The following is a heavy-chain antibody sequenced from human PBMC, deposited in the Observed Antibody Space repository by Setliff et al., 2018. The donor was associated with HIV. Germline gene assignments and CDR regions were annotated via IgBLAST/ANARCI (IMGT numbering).Heavy chain of an antibody. CDR1: GVSVSSGGYY. CDR2: VYYTGTA. J-gene: IGHJ1*01. D-gene: IGHD1-1*01. V-gene: IGHV4-31*11. CDR3: ARGESTTWDLAEYFQH. Sequence: SETLSLTCGVSGVSVSSGGYYWSWIRQHPGKGLEWIGYVYYTGTAYFNPSLKSRITISVDTSMNQFSLKLGFVTAADTAVYYCARGESTTWDLAEYFQHWGHGTLVTVSS.